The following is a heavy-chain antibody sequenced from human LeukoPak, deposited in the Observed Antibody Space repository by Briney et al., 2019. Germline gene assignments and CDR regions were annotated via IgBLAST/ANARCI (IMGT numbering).Heavy chain of an antibody. CDR1: GFTFSTYG. CDR3: ARGSGFYSDSSGYFDY. J-gene: IGHJ4*02. CDR2: IWYDGSNK. V-gene: IGHV3-33*01. D-gene: IGHD3-22*01. Sequence: GRSLRLSCAASGFTFSTYGMHWVRQAPGKGLEWVAVIWYDGSNKYYADSVKGRFTISRDNSKNTLYLQMNSLRAEDTAVYYCARGSGFYSDSSGYFDYWGQGTLVTVSS.